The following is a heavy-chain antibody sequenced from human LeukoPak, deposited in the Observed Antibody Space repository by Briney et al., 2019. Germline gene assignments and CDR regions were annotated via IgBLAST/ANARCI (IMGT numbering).Heavy chain of an antibody. CDR2: IIPIFGTA. CDR3: AREFYDYVWGSYRYNWFDP. J-gene: IGHJ5*02. V-gene: IGHV1-69*13. D-gene: IGHD3-16*02. CDR1: GGTFSSYA. Sequence: ASVKVSCKASGGTFSSYAISWVRQAPGQGLEWMGGIIPIFGTANYAQKFQGRVTITADESTSTAYMELSSLRSEDTAVYYCAREFYDYVWGSYRYNWFDPWGQGTLVTVSS.